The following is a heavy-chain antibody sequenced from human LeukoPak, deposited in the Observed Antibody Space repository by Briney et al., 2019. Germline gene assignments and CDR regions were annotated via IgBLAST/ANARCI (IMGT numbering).Heavy chain of an antibody. Sequence: PGGSLRLSCAASGFTFSSYWMSWVRQAPGKGLEWVANIKQDGSEKYYVDSVKGRFTISRDNAKNSLYPQMNSLRAEDTAVYYCARYGDYRSPSPLIDYWGQGTLVTVSS. CDR1: GFTFSSYW. CDR3: ARYGDYRSPSPLIDY. CDR2: IKQDGSEK. V-gene: IGHV3-7*01. J-gene: IGHJ4*02. D-gene: IGHD4-17*01.